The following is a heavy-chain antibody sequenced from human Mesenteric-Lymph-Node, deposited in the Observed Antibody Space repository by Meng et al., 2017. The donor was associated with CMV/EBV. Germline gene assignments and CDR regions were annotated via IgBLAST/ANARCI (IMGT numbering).Heavy chain of an antibody. D-gene: IGHD2-2*02. CDR2: INSGGGNT. CDR3: ARGFYQAYCTSINCHTYPV. Sequence: ASVKVSCKASGYTFTNYYIHWLRQAPRQGLEWMAAINSGGGNTIYAQKLQGRATLTRDTSTSTVHMELYSLRSEDTAVYYCARGFYQAYCTSINCHTYPVWGQGTLVTVSS. J-gene: IGHJ4*02. V-gene: IGHV1-46*04. CDR1: GYTFTNYY.